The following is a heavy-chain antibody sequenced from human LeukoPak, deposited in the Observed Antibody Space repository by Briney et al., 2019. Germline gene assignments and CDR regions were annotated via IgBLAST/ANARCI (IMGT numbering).Heavy chain of an antibody. V-gene: IGHV3-23*01. J-gene: IGHJ4*02. D-gene: IGHD2-2*01. CDR2: ISGSGGST. CDR1: GFTFSSYA. CDR3: AKDQLRIVVVPAATLN. Sequence: PRGSLRLSCAASGFTFSSYAMSWVRQAPGKGLEWVSAISGSGGSTYYADSVKGRFTISRDNSKNTLYLQMNSLRAEDTAVYYCAKDQLRIVVVPAATLNWGQGTLCTVSS.